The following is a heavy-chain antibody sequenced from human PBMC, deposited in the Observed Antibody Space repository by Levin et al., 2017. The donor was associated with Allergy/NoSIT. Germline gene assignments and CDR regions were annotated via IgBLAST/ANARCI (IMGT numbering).Heavy chain of an antibody. CDR1: GFTFSSYA. D-gene: IGHD3-16*02. CDR2: ISGSGGST. CDR3: AKLGEGYDYIWGSYRYLQGAFDI. V-gene: IGHV3-23*01. Sequence: GESLKISCAASGFTFSSYAMSWVRQAPGKGLEWVSAISGSGGSTYYADSVKGRFTISRDNSKNTLYLQMNSLRAEDTAAYYCAKLGEGYDYIWGSYRYLQGAFDIWGQGTMVTVSS. J-gene: IGHJ3*02.